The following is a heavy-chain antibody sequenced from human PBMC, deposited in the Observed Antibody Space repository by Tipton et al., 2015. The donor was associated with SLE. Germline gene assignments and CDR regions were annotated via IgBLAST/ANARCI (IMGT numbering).Heavy chain of an antibody. Sequence: SLRLSCATSGFSFSDYAVSWVRQAPGKGLEWVGLIRSQAYGGTTEYAASVKGRFSISRDDSKNSAYLQMNSLKSEDTAVYYCSRDSDYSIEDWGQGTLVTVSS. CDR3: SRDSDYSIED. CDR2: IRSQAYGGTT. V-gene: IGHV3-49*04. D-gene: IGHD4-11*01. CDR1: GFSFSDYA. J-gene: IGHJ4*02.